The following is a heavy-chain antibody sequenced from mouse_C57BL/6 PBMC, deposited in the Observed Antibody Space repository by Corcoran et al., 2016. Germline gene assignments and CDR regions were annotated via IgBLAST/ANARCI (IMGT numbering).Heavy chain of an antibody. CDR2: INPNNGGT. CDR3: ARGLPTGTNYFDY. D-gene: IGHD4-1*02. V-gene: IGHV1-26*01. J-gene: IGHJ2*01. Sequence: EVQLQQSGPELVKPGASVKISCKASGYTFTDYYMNWVKQSHGKSLEWIGDINPNNGGTSYNQKFKGKATLTVDKSSSTAYMELRSLTSEDSAVYYCARGLPTGTNYFDYWGQGTTLTVSS. CDR1: GYTFTDYY.